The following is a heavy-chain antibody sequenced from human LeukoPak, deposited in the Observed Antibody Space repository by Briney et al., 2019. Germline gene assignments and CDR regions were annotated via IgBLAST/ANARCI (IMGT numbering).Heavy chain of an antibody. J-gene: IGHJ4*02. CDR2: ISTSSSYI. CDR3: ARDRSTNSYAEYFFDY. D-gene: IGHD3-16*01. Sequence: GGSLRLSCAASGFTFRSYSMNWVRQAPGKGLEWVSSISTSSSYIYYADSVKGRFTISRDNAKNLLYLQMNSLRAEDTAVYHCARDRSTNSYAEYFFDYWGQGTLVTDSS. CDR1: GFTFRSYS. V-gene: IGHV3-21*01.